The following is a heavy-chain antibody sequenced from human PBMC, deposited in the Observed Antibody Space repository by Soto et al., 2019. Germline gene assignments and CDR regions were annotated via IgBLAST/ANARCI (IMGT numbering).Heavy chain of an antibody. Sequence: SETLSLTCTVSGGSISSSSYYWGWIRQPPGKGLEWIGSIYYSGSTYYNPSLKSRVTISVDTSKNQFSLKLSSVTAADTAVYYCARNELSLRWNDRIYYYYGMDVWGQGTTVTVSS. CDR2: IYYSGST. J-gene: IGHJ6*02. CDR1: GGSISSSSYY. V-gene: IGHV4-39*01. CDR3: ARNELSLRWNDRIYYYYGMDV. D-gene: IGHD1-1*01.